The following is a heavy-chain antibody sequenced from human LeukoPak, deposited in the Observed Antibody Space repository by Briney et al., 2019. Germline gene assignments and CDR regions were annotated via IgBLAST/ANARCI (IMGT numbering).Heavy chain of an antibody. V-gene: IGHV1-18*01. CDR1: GYTFTSYG. J-gene: IGHJ4*02. CDR2: ISAYNGNT. CDR3: ARITIFGVEDY. D-gene: IGHD3-3*01. Sequence: ASVKVSCKASGYTFTSYGISWVRQAPGQGLEWMGWISAYNGNTNYAQKLQGRVTMTTDKSTSTAYMELSSLRSEDTAVYYCARITIFGVEDYWGQGTLVTVSS.